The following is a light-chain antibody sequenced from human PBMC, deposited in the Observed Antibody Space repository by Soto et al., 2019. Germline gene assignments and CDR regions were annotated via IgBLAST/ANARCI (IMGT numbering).Light chain of an antibody. Sequence: EIVRTQSPATLSVSPGERVTLSCRASQSLSSRLLAWYQQKPGQAPRLLIYAASSRATGIPDRFSGSGSGTDFTLTISRLEPEDFAVYYCQQYGSSLFSFGPGTKVDIK. CDR3: QQYGSSLFS. J-gene: IGKJ3*01. CDR1: QSLSSRL. CDR2: AAS. V-gene: IGKV3-20*01.